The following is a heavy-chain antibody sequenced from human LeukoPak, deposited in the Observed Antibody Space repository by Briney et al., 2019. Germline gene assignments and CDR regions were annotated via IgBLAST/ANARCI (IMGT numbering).Heavy chain of an antibody. J-gene: IGHJ3*01. CDR3: ARDDLRDEGFDV. CDR1: GFTFTNYN. V-gene: IGHV3-21*04. Sequence: GGSLRLSCSASGFTFTNYNMNWVRQAPGKGLEWVSSISTSSVYKHYADSVKGRFTISRDSATNSVYLQMHSLRAEDTAFYYCARDDLRDEGFDVWGQGTMVTVSS. CDR2: ISTSSVYK.